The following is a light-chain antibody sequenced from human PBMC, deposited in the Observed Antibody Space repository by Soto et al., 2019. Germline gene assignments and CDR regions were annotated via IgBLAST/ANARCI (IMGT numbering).Light chain of an antibody. CDR2: GAS. J-gene: IGKJ2*01. CDR3: QQYGRSPLMYT. Sequence: EIVLTQSPGTLSLSPGERATLSCRASQSVNSNFLAWYQQIPGQAPRLLIYGASTRAAGVPDRFSGSGSGTDFTLTITRLEPEDFAMYYCQQYGRSPLMYTFGQGTKLGVK. CDR1: QSVNSNF. V-gene: IGKV3-20*01.